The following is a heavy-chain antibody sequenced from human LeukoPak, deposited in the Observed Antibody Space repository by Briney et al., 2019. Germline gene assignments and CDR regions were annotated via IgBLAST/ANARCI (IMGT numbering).Heavy chain of an antibody. CDR3: ARGSLANGWYYDSSGYPNWFDP. D-gene: IGHD3-22*01. J-gene: IGHJ5*02. CDR1: GFTFSSYE. Sequence: GGSLRLSCAASGFTFSSYEMNWVRQAPGKGLEWVSYISSSGSTIYYADSVKGRFTISRDNAKNSLYLQMNSLRAEDTAVYYCARGSLANGWYYDSSGYPNWFDPWGQGTLVTVSS. V-gene: IGHV3-48*03. CDR2: ISSSGSTI.